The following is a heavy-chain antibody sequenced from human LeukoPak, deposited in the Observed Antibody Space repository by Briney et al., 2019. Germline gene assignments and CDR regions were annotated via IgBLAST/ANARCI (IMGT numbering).Heavy chain of an antibody. Sequence: SVKVSCKASGGTFSSYAISWVRQAPGQGLEWMGGIIPIFGTANYAQKFQGRVTITADESTSTAYMELSSLRSEDTTVYYCARSLRGRSWSVYYTNFDYWGQGTLVTVSS. CDR1: GGTFSSYA. J-gene: IGHJ4*02. CDR3: ARSLRGRSWSVYYTNFDY. V-gene: IGHV1-69*13. D-gene: IGHD3-3*01. CDR2: IIPIFGTA.